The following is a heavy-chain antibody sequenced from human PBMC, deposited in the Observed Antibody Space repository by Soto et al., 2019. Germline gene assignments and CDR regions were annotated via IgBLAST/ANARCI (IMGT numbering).Heavy chain of an antibody. V-gene: IGHV4-39*01. D-gene: IGHD5-18*01. CDR2: IYYSGST. J-gene: IGHJ4*02. CDR1: GGSISSSSYY. Sequence: PSETLSLTCTVSGGSISSSSYYWGWIRQPPGKGLEWIGSIYYSGSTYYNTSLKSRVTISVDTSKNQFSLKLSSVTAADTAVYYCARHSGYSYGYVAYWGQGTLVTVSS. CDR3: ARHSGYSYGYVAY.